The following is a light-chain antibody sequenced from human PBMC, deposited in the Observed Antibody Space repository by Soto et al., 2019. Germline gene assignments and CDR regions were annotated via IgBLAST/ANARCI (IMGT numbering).Light chain of an antibody. CDR3: CAYADYSTFV. J-gene: IGLJ1*01. Sequence: QSALIQPASVSGSPGQSITISCIGTSSDIGTYNLVSWYQHHPGKAPKLIIYEGSKRSSGYSNHFSGSQSGNTASLTISGLQAEDEADYYCCAYADYSTFVFGTGTKVTVL. CDR1: SSDIGTYNL. CDR2: EGS. V-gene: IGLV2-23*01.